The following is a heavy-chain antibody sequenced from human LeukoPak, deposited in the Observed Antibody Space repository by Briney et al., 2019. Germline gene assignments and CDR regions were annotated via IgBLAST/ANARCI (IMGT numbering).Heavy chain of an antibody. V-gene: IGHV3-74*01. J-gene: IGHJ4*02. CDR2: IKSDGSDT. CDR1: GFTFSTYW. D-gene: IGHD5-18*01. Sequence: GGSLRLSCAASGFTFSTYWMHWVRQAPGEGLVWVSRIKSDGSDTSYADSVKGRFTISRDNAKNSLYLQMNSLRAEDTAVYYCAREGPRGYSYGYDYWGQGTLVTVSS. CDR3: AREGPRGYSYGYDY.